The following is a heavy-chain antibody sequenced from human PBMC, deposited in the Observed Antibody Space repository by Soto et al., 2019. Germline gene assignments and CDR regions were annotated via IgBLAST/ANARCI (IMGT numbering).Heavy chain of an antibody. CDR1: GGSVSSGSYY. D-gene: IGHD3-10*01. CDR3: ARDRYYGSGSYTGYYYGMDV. J-gene: IGHJ6*02. V-gene: IGHV4-61*01. Sequence: SSETLSLTCTVSGGSVSSGSYYWSWIRQPPGKGLEWIGYIYYSGSTNYNPSLKSRVTISVDTSKNQFSLKLSSVTAADTAVYYCARDRYYGSGSYTGYYYGMDVWGQGTTVTVSS. CDR2: IYYSGST.